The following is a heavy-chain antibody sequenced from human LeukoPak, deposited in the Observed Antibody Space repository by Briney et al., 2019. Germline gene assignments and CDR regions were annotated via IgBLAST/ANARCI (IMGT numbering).Heavy chain of an antibody. CDR3: AKDLPTGTYRAYFDN. D-gene: IGHD1-26*01. CDR2: ISGSGGGT. J-gene: IGHJ4*02. CDR1: GFTFSSYA. Sequence: GGSLRLSCAASGFTFSSYAMSWVRQAPEKGLEWVATISGSGGGTYYADSVRGRFTISRDDSENTLYLQMNSLRAEDTAVYYCAKDLPTGTYRAYFDNWGQGTLVTVSS. V-gene: IGHV3-23*01.